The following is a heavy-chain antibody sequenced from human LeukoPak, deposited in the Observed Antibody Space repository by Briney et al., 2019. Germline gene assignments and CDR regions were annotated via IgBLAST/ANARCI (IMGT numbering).Heavy chain of an antibody. Sequence: PGGSLRLSCAASGFTFDYFAMSWVWQTPGKGLEWIAYISRISTAIQYADSVKGRFTISRDNGENSLFLQMNSLRVEDTALYYCARDGYNWADLWGQGTLVTVSS. D-gene: IGHD5-24*01. J-gene: IGHJ5*02. CDR1: GFTFDYFA. CDR3: ARDGYNWADL. CDR2: ISRISTAI. V-gene: IGHV3-48*01.